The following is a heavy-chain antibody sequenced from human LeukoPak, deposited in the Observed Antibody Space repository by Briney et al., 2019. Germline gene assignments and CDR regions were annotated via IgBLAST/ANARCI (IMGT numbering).Heavy chain of an antibody. D-gene: IGHD3-22*01. CDR3: AKVPLIYDSSGNYFDY. CDR2: ISFNSGSI. CDR1: GFTFDDYA. J-gene: IGHJ4*02. V-gene: IGHV3-9*01. Sequence: GGSLRLSCAASGFTFDDYAMHWVRRAPGKGLEWVSGISFNSGSIGYADSVKGRFTISRDNAKKSLYLQMNSLRAEDTALYYCAKVPLIYDSSGNYFDYWGQGTLVTVSS.